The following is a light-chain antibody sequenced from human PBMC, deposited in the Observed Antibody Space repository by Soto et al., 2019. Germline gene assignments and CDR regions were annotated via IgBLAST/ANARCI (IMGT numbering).Light chain of an antibody. J-gene: IGKJ1*01. V-gene: IGKV3-15*01. CDR2: GAS. CDR1: QSVSTN. Sequence: EIVMTQSPATLSVSPGERATLSCRASQSVSTNLVWYQQKPGQAPRLLIYGASTRATGVPGRFSGTGSGTECTRTISSLQSEDSAVYYCQQYNHWWTFGQGTKVEI. CDR3: QQYNHWWT.